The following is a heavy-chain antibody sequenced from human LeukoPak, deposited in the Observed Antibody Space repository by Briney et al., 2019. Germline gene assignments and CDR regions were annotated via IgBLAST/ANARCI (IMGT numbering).Heavy chain of an antibody. CDR2: IGRYGGDI. Sequence: GGSLRLSCAASGFTFSSYAMTWVRQAPGKGLEWVSVIGRYGGDIHYADSVEGRFTISRDNSKNTLYLQMNSLRAEDTAVYYCARAALDAFDIWGQGTMVTVSS. J-gene: IGHJ3*02. CDR1: GFTFSSYA. CDR3: ARAALDAFDI. V-gene: IGHV3-23*01.